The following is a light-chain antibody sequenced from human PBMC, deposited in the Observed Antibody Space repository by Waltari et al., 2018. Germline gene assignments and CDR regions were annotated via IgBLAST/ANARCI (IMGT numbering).Light chain of an antibody. V-gene: IGKV3-20*01. CDR3: QQYGNSLWT. J-gene: IGKJ1*01. CDR1: QGVSDNY. CDR2: DAS. Sequence: EIVLTQSPTTLSLSPGERGTLSCRASQGVSDNYLAWYQQRPGQAPRLLIFDASSRASGIPDMFSAGGSGTDFTLTIRGLEPEDSAVYYCQQYGNSLWTFGQGTRVEI.